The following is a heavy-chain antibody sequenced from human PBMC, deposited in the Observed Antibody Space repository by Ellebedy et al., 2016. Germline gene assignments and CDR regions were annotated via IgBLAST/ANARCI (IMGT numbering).Heavy chain of an antibody. V-gene: IGHV3-23*01. J-gene: IGHJ4*02. CDR2: ISGSVSST. CDR3: AKDGGFGYCGGGNCNFFFFDY. CDR1: GFTFSAYA. Sequence: LSLTCAASGFTFSAYAMSWVRQAPGKGLEWVSAISGSVSSTYYADSVKGRFTISRDNSKNTVFLQMNSLRAEDTAVYYCAKDGGFGYCGGGNCNFFFFDYWGQGTLVTVSS. D-gene: IGHD2-15*01.